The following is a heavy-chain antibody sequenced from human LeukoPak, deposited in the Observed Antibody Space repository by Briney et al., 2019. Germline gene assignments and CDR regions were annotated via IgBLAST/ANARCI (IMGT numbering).Heavy chain of an antibody. CDR2: IYYSVST. V-gene: IGHV4-31*03. CDR1: GGSISSGGYY. Sequence: PSETLSLTSTVSGGSISSGGYYWSWIRQHPGKGLEWIGYIYYSVSTYYNPSLKSRVTISVDTSKNQFSLKLSSVTAADTAVYYCASSPYDILTGYSHFDYWGQGTLVTVSS. D-gene: IGHD3-9*01. CDR3: ASSPYDILTGYSHFDY. J-gene: IGHJ4*02.